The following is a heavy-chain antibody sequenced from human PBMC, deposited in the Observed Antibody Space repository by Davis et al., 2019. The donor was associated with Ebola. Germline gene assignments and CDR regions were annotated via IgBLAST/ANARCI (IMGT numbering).Heavy chain of an antibody. CDR3: ARVPLTLGLLSASEWGWFDP. Sequence: PSETLSLTCTVSGGSISSYYWSWIRQPAGKGLEWIGRIYTSGSTNYNPSLKSRVTMSVDTSKNQFSLKLSSVTAADTAVYYCARVPLTLGLLSASEWGWFDPWGQGTLVTVSS. V-gene: IGHV4-4*07. D-gene: IGHD7-27*01. CDR1: GGSISSYY. CDR2: IYTSGST. J-gene: IGHJ5*02.